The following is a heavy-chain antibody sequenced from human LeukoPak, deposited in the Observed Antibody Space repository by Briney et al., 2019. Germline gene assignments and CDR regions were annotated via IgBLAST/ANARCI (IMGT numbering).Heavy chain of an antibody. V-gene: IGHV1-24*01. J-gene: IGHJ4*02. D-gene: IGHD3-16*02. CDR3: ATLGELSSYFDY. CDR2: FDPEDGET. Sequence: ASVKVSCKVSGYTLTELSMHWVRQAPGKGLEWMGGFDPEDGETIYAQKFQGRVTMTEDTSTDTAYMELSSLRSEDTAVYYCATLGELSSYFDYWGQGTLVIVSS. CDR1: GYTLTELS.